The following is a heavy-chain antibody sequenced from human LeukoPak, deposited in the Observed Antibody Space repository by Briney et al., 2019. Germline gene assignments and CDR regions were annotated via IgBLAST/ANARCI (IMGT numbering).Heavy chain of an antibody. CDR2: ISGSGGST. CDR1: GFTLSSYA. J-gene: IGHJ4*02. CDR3: AKDRQRWLQWYFDY. Sequence: GESLRLSYAASGFTLSSYAMSWVRQAPGKGLEWDSAISGSGGSTYYADSVKGRFPMSRDNSKNTLYLQMNSLRAEDTAVYYCAKDRQRWLQWYFDYWGQGTLVTVSS. V-gene: IGHV3-23*01. D-gene: IGHD5-24*01.